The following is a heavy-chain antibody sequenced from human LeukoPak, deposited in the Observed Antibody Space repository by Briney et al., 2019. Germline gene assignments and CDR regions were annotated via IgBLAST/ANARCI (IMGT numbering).Heavy chain of an antibody. CDR3: AKDIVGSAMTGIDY. D-gene: IGHD1-1*01. J-gene: IGHJ4*02. V-gene: IGHV3-9*01. Sequence: SLRLSCAASGFDFDDYAMQWVRQAPGKGLEWVSGISWNGNTKGYADSVKGRFTISRDNAKHSLYLQMDSLRPEDTALYYCAKDIVGSAMTGIDYWGQGTLVTVSS. CDR1: GFDFDDYA. CDR2: ISWNGNTK.